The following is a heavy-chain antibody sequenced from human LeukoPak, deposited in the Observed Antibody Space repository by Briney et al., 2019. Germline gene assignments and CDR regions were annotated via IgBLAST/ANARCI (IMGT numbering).Heavy chain of an antibody. CDR3: ARDQAMGVLLWFGELDPGDYYGMDV. D-gene: IGHD3-10*01. J-gene: IGHJ6*02. Sequence: ASVKVSCKASGYTFTSYGISWVRQAPGQGLEWMGWISAYNGNTNYAQKLQGRVTMTTDTSTSTAYMELRSLRSDDTAVYYCARDQAMGVLLWFGELDPGDYYGMDVWGQGTTVTVSS. CDR1: GYTFTSYG. V-gene: IGHV1-18*01. CDR2: ISAYNGNT.